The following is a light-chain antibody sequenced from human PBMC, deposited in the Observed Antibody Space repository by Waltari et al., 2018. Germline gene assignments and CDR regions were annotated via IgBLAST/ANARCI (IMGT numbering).Light chain of an antibody. CDR3: SSYTSDYTYV. CDR2: NVS. Sequence: QSALTQPASVSGSPGQSITISCPGTRSDVGGFYFVPWYQQHPAKAPKLIISNVSRRPSGVSYRFSGSKSGNRASLTISGLQAEDEATYYCSSYTSDYTYVFGTGTEVTVV. J-gene: IGLJ1*01. CDR1: RSDVGGFYF. V-gene: IGLV2-14*03.